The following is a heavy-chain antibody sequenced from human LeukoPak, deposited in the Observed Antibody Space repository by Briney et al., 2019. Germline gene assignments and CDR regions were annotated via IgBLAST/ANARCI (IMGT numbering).Heavy chain of an antibody. CDR3: AKRNDFWSGYYPDP. CDR1: GFTFSSYA. D-gene: IGHD3-3*01. V-gene: IGHV3-23*01. CDR2: ISGSGGRT. Sequence: GGSLRLSCAASGFTFSSYAMSWVRQAPGKGLEWVSAISGSGGRTYYADSVKGRFTISRDNSKNTLYLQMNSLRAEDTAVYYCAKRNDFWSGYYPDPWGQGTLVTVSS. J-gene: IGHJ5*02.